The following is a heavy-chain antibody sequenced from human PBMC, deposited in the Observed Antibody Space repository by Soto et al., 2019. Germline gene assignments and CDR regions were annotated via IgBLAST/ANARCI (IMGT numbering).Heavy chain of an antibody. CDR3: ATDIPGYDFWSGYYKGALDI. D-gene: IGHD3-3*01. CDR2: FDPEDGET. V-gene: IGHV1-24*01. Sequence: ASVKVSCKVSGYTLTELSMHWVRQAPGKGLEWMGGFDPEDGETIYAQKFQGRVTMTEDTSTDTAYMELSSLRSEDTAVYYCATDIPGYDFWSGYYKGALDIWGQGTMVTVSS. J-gene: IGHJ3*02. CDR1: GYTLTELS.